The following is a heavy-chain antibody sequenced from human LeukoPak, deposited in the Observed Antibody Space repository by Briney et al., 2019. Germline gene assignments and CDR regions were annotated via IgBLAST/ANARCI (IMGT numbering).Heavy chain of an antibody. CDR3: ARARAHSGYESSRGYGMDV. Sequence: ASVKVSCKASGYTFTGYYMHWVRQAPGQGLEWMGWINPNSGGTNYAQKFQGRVTMTRDTSISTAYMELSRLRSDDTAVYYCARARAHSGYESSRGYGMDVWRQGTTVTVSS. CDR2: INPNSGGT. J-gene: IGHJ6*02. V-gene: IGHV1-2*02. D-gene: IGHD5-12*01. CDR1: GYTFTGYY.